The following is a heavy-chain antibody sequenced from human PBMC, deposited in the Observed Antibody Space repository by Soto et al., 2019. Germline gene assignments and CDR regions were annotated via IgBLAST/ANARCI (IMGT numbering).Heavy chain of an antibody. CDR3: AIDDEHGSNCALAY. J-gene: IGHJ4*02. D-gene: IGHD1-26*01. Sequence: QVQLVQSGGGVVQPGRSLRLSCAASGFNFNTYFMHWVRQAPGKGLEWVAMIFPNGRDKEYADSVKGRFPSSRDNSTTRMYLHMDSLRPEGTAVYYCAIDDEHGSNCALAYWGQGALVTVSS. CDR2: IFPNGRDK. CDR1: GFNFNTYF. V-gene: IGHV3-30*05.